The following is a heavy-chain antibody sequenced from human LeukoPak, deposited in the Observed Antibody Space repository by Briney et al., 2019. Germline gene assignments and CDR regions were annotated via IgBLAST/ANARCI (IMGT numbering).Heavy chain of an antibody. D-gene: IGHD4-17*01. Sequence: ASVKVSCKASGYTFTGYYMHWVRQAPGQGLEWMGWINPNSGDTNYAQNFQGRVTMTRDTSISTAYMDLSRLRSDDTAVYYCAGDRETYGDCDYWGQGTLVTVSS. J-gene: IGHJ4*02. CDR3: AGDRETYGDCDY. V-gene: IGHV1-2*02. CDR1: GYTFTGYY. CDR2: INPNSGDT.